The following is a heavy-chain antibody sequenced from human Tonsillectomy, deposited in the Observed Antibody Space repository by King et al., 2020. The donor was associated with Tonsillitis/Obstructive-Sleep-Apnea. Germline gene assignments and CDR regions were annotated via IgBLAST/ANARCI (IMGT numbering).Heavy chain of an antibody. CDR2: ISGDGYST. CDR3: AKSLGRALFDTSGYKVAFDI. D-gene: IGHD2-2*02. J-gene: IGHJ3*02. V-gene: IGHV3-43*02. Sequence: VQLVESGGGVVQPGGSLRLSCAASGFTFDDYAMHWVRQAPGKGLEWVSLISGDGYSTYYADSVKGRFTISRDNSKNSLYLQMNTLRTEDTALYFCAKSLGRALFDTSGYKVAFDICGQGTMVTVSS. CDR1: GFTFDDYA.